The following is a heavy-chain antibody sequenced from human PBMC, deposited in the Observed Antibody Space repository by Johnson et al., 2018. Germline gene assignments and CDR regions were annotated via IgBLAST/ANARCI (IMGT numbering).Heavy chain of an antibody. Sequence: VQLVQSGGGLVQPGGSLRLSCAASGFTFSNYAMSWVRQAPGKGLEWVANIKQDGSEKYYVDSGKGRFTISRDNAKNSLYLQMNSLRAEDTAVYYCARDGTDKPYDYVWGSYRYYYYYMDVWGKGTTVTVSS. V-gene: IGHV3-7*01. CDR2: IKQDGSEK. J-gene: IGHJ6*03. D-gene: IGHD3-16*02. CDR1: GFTFSNYA. CDR3: ARDGTDKPYDYVWGSYRYYYYYMDV.